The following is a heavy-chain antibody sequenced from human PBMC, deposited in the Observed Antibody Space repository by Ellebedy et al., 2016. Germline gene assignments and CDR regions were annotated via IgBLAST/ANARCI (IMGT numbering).Heavy chain of an antibody. V-gene: IGHV3-30*03. D-gene: IGHD6-19*01. CDR1: GFTFSSYG. J-gene: IGHJ4*02. Sequence: GESLKISCAASGFTFSSYGMHWVRQAPGKGLEWVAVISYDGSNKYYADSVKGRFTIFRDNSKNTLYLQMNSLRAEDTAVYYCARGLSFIAVAGTDYWGQGTLVTVSS. CDR2: ISYDGSNK. CDR3: ARGLSFIAVAGTDY.